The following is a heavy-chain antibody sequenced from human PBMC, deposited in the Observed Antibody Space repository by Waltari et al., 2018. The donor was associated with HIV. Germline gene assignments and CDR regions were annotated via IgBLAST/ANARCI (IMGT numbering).Heavy chain of an antibody. D-gene: IGHD3-16*01. J-gene: IGHJ4*02. Sequence: QVQLVQSGAVVKKPGASVKVSCKTSGYTFSDNYIHWMRQAPGQGTAWKGWINPNSGGTNYAQRFQDRVTLTRDTHISTVFMDLSRLASDDTAVYYCARVPQGRLGELSTYYFDYWGQGSLVIVSS. CDR2: INPNSGGT. CDR1: GYTFSDNY. CDR3: ARVPQGRLGELSTYYFDY. V-gene: IGHV1-2*02.